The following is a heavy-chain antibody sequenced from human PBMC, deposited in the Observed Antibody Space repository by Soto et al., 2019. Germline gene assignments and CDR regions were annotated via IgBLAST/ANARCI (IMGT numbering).Heavy chain of an antibody. Sequence: QVQLQESGPGLVKPSQTLSLTCTVSGGSISSGGYYWSWIRQHPGKGLEWIGYIYYSGSTYYNPSLKSRVTISVDTSKNQFSLKLSSVTAADTAVYYCARRRGTRSGWYSNAFDIWGQGTMVTVSS. CDR2: IYYSGST. CDR1: GGSISSGGYY. J-gene: IGHJ3*02. CDR3: ARRRGTRSGWYSNAFDI. D-gene: IGHD6-19*01. V-gene: IGHV4-31*03.